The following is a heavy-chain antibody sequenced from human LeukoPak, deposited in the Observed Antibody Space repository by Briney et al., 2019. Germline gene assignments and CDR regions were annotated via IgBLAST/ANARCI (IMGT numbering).Heavy chain of an antibody. CDR2: IYYSGST. CDR1: GGSIGSYY. Sequence: SETLSLTCTVSGGSIGSYYWSWIRQPPGKGLEWIGYIYYSGSTNYNPSLKSRVTISVDTSKNQFSLKLSSVTAADTAVYYCARDGILTGLDYWGQGTLVTVSS. D-gene: IGHD3-9*01. V-gene: IGHV4-59*01. CDR3: ARDGILTGLDY. J-gene: IGHJ4*02.